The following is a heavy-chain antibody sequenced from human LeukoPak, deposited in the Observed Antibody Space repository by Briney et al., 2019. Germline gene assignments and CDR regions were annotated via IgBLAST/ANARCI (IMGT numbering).Heavy chain of an antibody. J-gene: IGHJ5*02. CDR1: GGSFSGYY. CDR3: ARTSDSSSWNNWFDP. D-gene: IGHD6-13*01. CDR2: INHSGST. V-gene: IGHV4-34*01. Sequence: SETLSLTCAVYGGSFSGYYWSWIRQPPGKGLEWIGEINHSGSTNYNPSLKSRVTISVDTPKNQFSLKLSSVTAADTAVYYCARTSDSSSWNNWFDPWGQGTLVTVSS.